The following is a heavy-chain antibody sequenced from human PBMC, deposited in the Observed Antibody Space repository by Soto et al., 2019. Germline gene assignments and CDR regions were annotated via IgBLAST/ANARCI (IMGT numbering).Heavy chain of an antibody. CDR2: IYHSGTT. D-gene: IGHD6-6*01. V-gene: IGHV4-38-2*01. Sequence: LSLTCGVSGYSLTSGYHWGWIRQPPGKGLEWIGTIYHSGTTYYNPSLMSRVTMSVDTSKNQFSLKVTSATAADTAVYFCVRVYGRSSCFFDSWGQGTLVTVSS. CDR3: VRVYGRSSCFFDS. CDR1: GYSLTSGYH. J-gene: IGHJ4*02.